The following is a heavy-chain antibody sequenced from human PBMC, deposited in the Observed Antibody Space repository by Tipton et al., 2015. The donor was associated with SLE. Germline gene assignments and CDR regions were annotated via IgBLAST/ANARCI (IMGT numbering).Heavy chain of an antibody. Sequence: TLSLTCNVSGVSISSGGNYWMWIREPTGKGLEWIGYIYHTENTYYNPSLKSRVAISVDMSKKQFSLKVMSVTAADTAVYYCARGNRLAARQIDSWGRGTLVTVSS. CDR3: ARGNRLAARQIDS. V-gene: IGHV4-31*03. CDR2: IYHTENT. D-gene: IGHD6-6*01. CDR1: GVSISSGGNY. J-gene: IGHJ4*02.